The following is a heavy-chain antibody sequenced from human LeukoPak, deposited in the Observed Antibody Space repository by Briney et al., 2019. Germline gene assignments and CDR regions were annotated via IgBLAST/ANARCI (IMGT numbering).Heavy chain of an antibody. CDR1: GFTFSTFA. CDR2: IFPSGGEI. CDR3: ARAYHETYYYYMDV. V-gene: IGHV3-23*01. J-gene: IGHJ6*03. D-gene: IGHD2-2*01. Sequence: GGSLRLSCEASGFTFSTFAMIWVRQPPGKGLEWVSSIFPSGGEIHYADSVRGRFTISRDNSKSTLYLQMNSLRAEDTALYHCARAYHETYYYYMDVWGKGTTVTISS.